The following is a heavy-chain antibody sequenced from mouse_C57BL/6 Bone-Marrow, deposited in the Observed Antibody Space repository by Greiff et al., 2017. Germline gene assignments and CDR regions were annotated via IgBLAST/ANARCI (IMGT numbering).Heavy chain of an antibody. CDR2: INPNNGGT. Sequence: EVQLQQSGPELVKPGASVKISCKASGYTFTDYYMNWVKQSHGKSLEWIGDINPNNGGTSYNQKFKGKATLTVDKSSSTAYMELRSLTSEDSAVYYCARRYYYYGSSPDVWGTGTTVTVSS. V-gene: IGHV1-26*01. CDR1: GYTFTDYY. D-gene: IGHD1-1*01. J-gene: IGHJ1*03. CDR3: ARRYYYYGSSPDV.